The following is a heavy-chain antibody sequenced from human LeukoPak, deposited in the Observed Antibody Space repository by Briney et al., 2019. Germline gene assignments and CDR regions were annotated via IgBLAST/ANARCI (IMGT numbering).Heavy chain of an antibody. CDR2: RYYSGST. Sequence: PSETLSLTCSGSGGSISSFYWTWIRKPPGKGLEWIGYRYYSGSTTYYPSLKSRVTISVDTSKSQFSLKLISVTAADTAIYYCARVRGDFETDWGQGTLVTVSS. CDR1: GGSISSFY. J-gene: IGHJ1*01. V-gene: IGHV4-59*01. D-gene: IGHD3-16*01. CDR3: ARVRGDFETD.